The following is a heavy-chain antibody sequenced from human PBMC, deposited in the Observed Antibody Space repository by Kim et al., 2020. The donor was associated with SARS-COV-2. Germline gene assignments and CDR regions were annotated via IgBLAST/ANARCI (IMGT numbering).Heavy chain of an antibody. J-gene: IGHJ5*02. V-gene: IGHV1-3*01. CDR1: GYTFTSYA. CDR3: AREYETLNFNPRNWFDP. CDR2: INAGNGNT. Sequence: ASVKVSCKASGYTFTSYAMHWVRQAPGQRLEWMGWINAGNGNTKYSQKFQGRVTITRDTSASTAYMELSSLRSEDTAVYYCAREYETLNFNPRNWFDPWGQGTLVTVSS. D-gene: IGHD1-7*01.